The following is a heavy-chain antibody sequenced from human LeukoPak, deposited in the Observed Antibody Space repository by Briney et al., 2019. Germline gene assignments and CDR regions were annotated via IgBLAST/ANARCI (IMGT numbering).Heavy chain of an antibody. Sequence: TGGSLRLSCAASGFTFSSYTMNWVRQAPGKGLEWVSYISAGGNNVYYADSVKGRFTISRDNAQNSMDLQMNRLRDEDTAVYYCVTTPQARSGWGQGALVTVSS. CDR3: VTTPQARSG. J-gene: IGHJ4*02. D-gene: IGHD3-22*01. CDR1: GFTFSSYT. CDR2: ISAGGNNV. V-gene: IGHV3-48*02.